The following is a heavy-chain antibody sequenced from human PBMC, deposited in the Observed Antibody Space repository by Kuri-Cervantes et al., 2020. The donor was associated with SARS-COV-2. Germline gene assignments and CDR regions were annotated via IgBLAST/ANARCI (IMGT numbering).Heavy chain of an antibody. D-gene: IGHD3-10*01. Sequence: SETLSLTCTVYGGSFSGYYWSWIRQPPGKGLEWIGEINHSGSTNYNPSLKSRVTISVDTSKNQFSLKLSSVTAADTAVYYCAGWKGTGYGSGTVPYYGMDVWGQGTTVTVSS. CDR3: AGWKGTGYGSGTVPYYGMDV. CDR1: GGSFSGYY. J-gene: IGHJ6*02. CDR2: INHSGST. V-gene: IGHV4-34*01.